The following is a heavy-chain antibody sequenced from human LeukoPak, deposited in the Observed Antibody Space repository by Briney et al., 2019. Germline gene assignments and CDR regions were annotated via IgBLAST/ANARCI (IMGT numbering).Heavy chain of an antibody. CDR1: GYSISSGYY. CDR2: IYHSGST. J-gene: IGHJ5*02. V-gene: IGHV4-38-2*01. Sequence: SETLSLTCAVSGYSISSGYYWGWIRQPPGKGLEWIGSIYHSGSTYYNPSLKSRVTISVDTSKNQFSLKLSSVTAADTAAYYCARRLNWFDPWGQGTLVTVSS. CDR3: ARRLNWFDP.